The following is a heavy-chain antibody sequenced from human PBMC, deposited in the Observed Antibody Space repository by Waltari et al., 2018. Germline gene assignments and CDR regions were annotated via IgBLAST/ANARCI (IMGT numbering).Heavy chain of an antibody. D-gene: IGHD2-2*01. V-gene: IGHV4-39*07. Sequence: QMQLQESGPELLKPSETLSLTCSVSGGSVSSDNYYWGWIRQPPGKGMEWIGSVYCTGTYYNPSLNSRVTISSDTSKNHLSLKLTSVIAADTAVYYCVRGRYWSSYLEGIFDSWGQGTLVTVSS. CDR2: VYCTGT. CDR1: GGSVSSDNYY. J-gene: IGHJ4*02. CDR3: VRGRYWSSYLEGIFDS.